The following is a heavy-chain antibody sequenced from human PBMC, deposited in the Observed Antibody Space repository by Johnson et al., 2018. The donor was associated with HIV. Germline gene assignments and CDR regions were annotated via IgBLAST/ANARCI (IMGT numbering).Heavy chain of an antibody. CDR2: MGTAGDR. CDR1: GFTFSNSD. J-gene: IGHJ3*02. Sequence: VQLVESGGGLVQPGGSLTLSCAASGFTFSNSDMHWVRQPTGQGLELVSGMGTAGDRRSADSVNGRFTVSRENAKNSLHLQMNSLKTEDKAVYYCTTDGDTMIVEAFEIWGQGTMVTVSS. D-gene: IGHD3-22*01. CDR3: TTDGDTMIVEAFEI. V-gene: IGHV3-13*01.